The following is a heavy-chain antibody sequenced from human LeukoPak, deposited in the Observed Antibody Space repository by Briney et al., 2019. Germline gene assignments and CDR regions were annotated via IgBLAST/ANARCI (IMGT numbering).Heavy chain of an antibody. J-gene: IGHJ2*01. Sequence: GGSLRLSCAASGFTFSSYAMHWVRQAPGKGLEWVALISYDGSNKYYEDSVKGRFTISRDNSKNTLYLQMNSLRAEDTAVYYCVRGEYYYDSSGRGFDLWGRGTLVTVSS. D-gene: IGHD3-22*01. CDR2: ISYDGSNK. V-gene: IGHV3-30-3*01. CDR3: VRGEYYYDSSGRGFDL. CDR1: GFTFSSYA.